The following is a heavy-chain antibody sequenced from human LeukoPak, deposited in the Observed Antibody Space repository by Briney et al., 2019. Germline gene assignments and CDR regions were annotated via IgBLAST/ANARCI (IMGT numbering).Heavy chain of an antibody. D-gene: IGHD5-12*01. CDR1: GFTFSSYD. V-gene: IGHV3-13*01. CDR3: ARVRKYSGYYSWYFDL. J-gene: IGHJ2*01. Sequence: GGSLRLSCAASGFTFSSYDMHWVRQATGKGLEWVSAIGTAGDTYYPGSVKGRFTISRENAKNSLYLQMNGLRAGDTAVYYCARVRKYSGYYSWYFDLWGRGTLVTVSS. CDR2: IGTAGDT.